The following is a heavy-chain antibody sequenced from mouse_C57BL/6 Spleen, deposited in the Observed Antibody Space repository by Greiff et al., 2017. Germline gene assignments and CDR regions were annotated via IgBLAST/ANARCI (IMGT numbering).Heavy chain of an antibody. CDR2: IYPGSGST. Sequence: QVQLKQPGAELVKPGASVKMSCKASGYTFTSYWITWVKQRPGQGLEWIGDIYPGSGSTTYNEKFKSKATLTVDTSSSTAYMQLSSLTSEDSAVYYCAREGYGNYEGYFDYWGQGTTLTVSS. D-gene: IGHD2-1*01. CDR3: AREGYGNYEGYFDY. J-gene: IGHJ2*01. CDR1: GYTFTSYW. V-gene: IGHV1-55*01.